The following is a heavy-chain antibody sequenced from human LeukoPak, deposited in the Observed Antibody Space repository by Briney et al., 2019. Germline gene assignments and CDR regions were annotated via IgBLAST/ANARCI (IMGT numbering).Heavy chain of an antibody. D-gene: IGHD1-26*01. CDR1: GFTFSSYA. V-gene: IGHV3-23*01. CDR2: ISGSGGST. CDR3: ARATWDPNYYYYMDV. Sequence: GGSLRLSCAASGFTFSSYAMSWVRQAPGKGLEWVSAISGSGGSTYYADSVKGRFTISRDNSKNTLYLQMNSLRAEDTAVYYCARATWDPNYYYYMDVWGKGTTVTISS. J-gene: IGHJ6*03.